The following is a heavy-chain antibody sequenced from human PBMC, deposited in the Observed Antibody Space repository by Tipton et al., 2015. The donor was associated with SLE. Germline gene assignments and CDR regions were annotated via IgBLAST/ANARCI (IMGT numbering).Heavy chain of an antibody. Sequence: GLVKPSETLSLTCAASGYSISSGYYWGWIRQPPGKGLEWVAGISHTGTTFYNPSLKSRATISLHTTKNQFSLKLSSVTAADTAVYYCARSRGLGIHWYFDLWGRGTLVTVSS. CDR3: ARSRGLGIHWYFDL. CDR1: GYSISSGYY. D-gene: IGHD7-27*01. V-gene: IGHV4-38-2*01. J-gene: IGHJ2*01. CDR2: ISHTGTT.